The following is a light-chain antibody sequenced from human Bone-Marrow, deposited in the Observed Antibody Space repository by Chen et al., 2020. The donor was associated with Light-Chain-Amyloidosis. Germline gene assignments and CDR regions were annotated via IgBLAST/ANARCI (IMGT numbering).Light chain of an antibody. CDR3: AAWDENLSTWE. CDR1: SSNVGNNS. V-gene: IGLV1-47*01. CDR2: KDS. J-gene: IGLJ3*02. Sequence: QPFLTQPPSASAPPGQMITISCYGVSSNVGNNSVYWYRHLPGTAPELLLFKDSRRPLGVPDRFSASKSGTSASLFISGLRSEDEADYTCAAWDENLSTWEFGGGTRLTVL.